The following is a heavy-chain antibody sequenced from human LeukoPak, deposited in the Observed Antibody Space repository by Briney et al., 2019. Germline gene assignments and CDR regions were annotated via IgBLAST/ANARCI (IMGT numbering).Heavy chain of an antibody. CDR3: ARHECSSTSCPFDY. D-gene: IGHD2-2*01. CDR1: GGSIINTNYF. Sequence: SETLSLTCTVSGGSIINTNYFWGWVRQSPGKGLEWIGNIYYSGSTFYNPSLKSRVTISVDTSKNQFSLKLSSVTAADTAVYYCARHECSSTSCPFDYWGQGTLVTVSS. J-gene: IGHJ4*02. V-gene: IGHV4-39*01. CDR2: IYYSGST.